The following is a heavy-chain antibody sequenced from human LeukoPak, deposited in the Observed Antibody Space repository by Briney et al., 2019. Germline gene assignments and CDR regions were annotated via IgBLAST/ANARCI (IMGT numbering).Heavy chain of an antibody. CDR1: GYTFTGYY. D-gene: IGHD2-2*01. Sequence: ASVKVSCKASGYTFTGYYMHWVRQAPGQGLEWMGWINPDSGATNYAQKFEGWVTMTRDTSTSTAYMELSSLRSEDTAVYYCARDPIVVVPAAEFSYYYYGMDVWGQGTTVTVSS. CDR2: INPDSGAT. V-gene: IGHV1-2*04. J-gene: IGHJ6*02. CDR3: ARDPIVVVPAAEFSYYYYGMDV.